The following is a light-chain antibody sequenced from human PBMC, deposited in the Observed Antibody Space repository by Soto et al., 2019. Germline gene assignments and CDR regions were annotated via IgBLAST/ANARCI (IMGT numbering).Light chain of an antibody. CDR2: GAS. V-gene: IGKV3-20*01. J-gene: IGKJ1*01. Sequence: EIVLTQSPGTLALSPGEVAPISCSRSQSVSSSYLAWYQQKPGQAPRLLSYGASSRATGIPDRFSGSGSGTDFTLTISRLEPEDFAVYYCQQYGSSRPWTFGQGTKVDIK. CDR1: QSVSSSY. CDR3: QQYGSSRPWT.